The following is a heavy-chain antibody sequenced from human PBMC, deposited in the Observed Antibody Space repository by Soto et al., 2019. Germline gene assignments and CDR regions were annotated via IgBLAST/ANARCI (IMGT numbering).Heavy chain of an antibody. J-gene: IGHJ4*02. V-gene: IGHV4-34*01. CDR2: INHSGST. CDR1: GGSFSGYY. CDR3: ARGVTMVRGVPFAPVDY. D-gene: IGHD3-10*01. Sequence: QVQLQQWGAGLLKPSETLSLTCAVYGGSFSGYYWSWIRQPPGKGLEWIGEINHSGSTNYNPSLKSRVTISVDTSKNQFSLKLISVTAADTAVYYCARGVTMVRGVPFAPVDYWGQGTLVTVSS.